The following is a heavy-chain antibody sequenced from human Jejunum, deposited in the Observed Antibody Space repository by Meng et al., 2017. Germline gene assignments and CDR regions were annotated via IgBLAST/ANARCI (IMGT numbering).Heavy chain of an antibody. CDR2: ISYSGST. CDR3: ARDRFSSGSSNWFDP. J-gene: IGHJ5*02. V-gene: IGHV4-31*03. Sequence: VPLEESGPGLVKPSQPLSLTCTVSGGSISRGFYYWNGIRQHPGKGLEWIGYISYSGSTYYNPSLKSRVTISLDTSKNQFSLNLSSVTAADTAVYYCARDRFSSGSSNWFDPWGQGTLVTVSS. CDR1: GGSISRGFYY. D-gene: IGHD3-10*01.